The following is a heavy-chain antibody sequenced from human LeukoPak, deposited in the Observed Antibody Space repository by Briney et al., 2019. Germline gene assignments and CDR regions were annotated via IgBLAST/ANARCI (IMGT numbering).Heavy chain of an antibody. V-gene: IGHV1-2*02. CDR3: ARCPQYSSGPKSYYYYYMDV. J-gene: IGHJ6*03. Sequence: ASVKVSCKASGYTFTGYYMHWVRQAPGQGLEWMGWINPNSGGTNYAQKFQGRVTMTRDTSISTAYMELSRLRSDDTAVYYCARCPQYSSGPKSYYYYYMDVWGKGTTVTVSS. D-gene: IGHD6-19*01. CDR1: GYTFTGYY. CDR2: INPNSGGT.